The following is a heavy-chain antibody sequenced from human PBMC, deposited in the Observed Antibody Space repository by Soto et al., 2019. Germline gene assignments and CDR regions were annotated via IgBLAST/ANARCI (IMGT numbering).Heavy chain of an antibody. J-gene: IGHJ4*02. CDR1: GFSFSSYG. V-gene: IGHV3-33*01. Sequence: QVQLVETGGGVVQPGRSLRLSCAASGFSFSSYGMHWVRQAPGKGLEWVAVIWYDGSNKYYADSVKGRFTISRDNYKNTLYLQMTSQRAEDTAVYYCARDDGSGSSHYWGQGTLVTVSS. CDR3: ARDDGSGSSHY. CDR2: IWYDGSNK. D-gene: IGHD3-10*01.